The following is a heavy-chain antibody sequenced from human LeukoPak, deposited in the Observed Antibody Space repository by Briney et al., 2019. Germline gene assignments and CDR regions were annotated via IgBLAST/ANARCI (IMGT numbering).Heavy chain of an antibody. D-gene: IGHD4-17*01. CDR2: IHHDGSNK. CDR1: GFTFSSYG. V-gene: IGHV3-30*02. CDR3: ARSTTHPYYNYMDV. J-gene: IGHJ6*03. Sequence: GGSLRLSCAASGFTFSSYGMHWVRQAPGKGLDWVAFIHHDGSNKYYADSVKGRFTISRDNAKNTLYLQMNSLRVEDTAVYYCARSTTHPYYNYMDVWGKGTTVTLSS.